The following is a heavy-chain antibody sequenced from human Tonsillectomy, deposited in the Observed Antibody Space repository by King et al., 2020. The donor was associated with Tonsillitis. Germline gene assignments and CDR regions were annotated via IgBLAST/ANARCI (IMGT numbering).Heavy chain of an antibody. CDR1: GFTFSDYY. V-gene: IGHV3-11*06. D-gene: IGHD2-8*02. J-gene: IGHJ3*02. CDR2: INPGGTNT. CDR3: GREYWGAFDI. Sequence: VQLVESGGGLVKPGGSLRLSCAASGFTFSDYYMSWIRQAPGKGLEWISLINPGGTNTDYVDSVGGRFTISRDNAKNSMFLQMNSLRAEDTGVYYCGREYWGAFDIWGQGTMVTVSS.